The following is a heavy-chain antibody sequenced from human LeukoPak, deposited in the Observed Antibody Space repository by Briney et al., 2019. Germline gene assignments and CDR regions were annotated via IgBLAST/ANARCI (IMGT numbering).Heavy chain of an antibody. CDR1: GFTFSSYW. Sequence: HPGGSLRLSCAASGFTFSSYWMYWVRQAPGKGLVWVSRINRGGSSTSYADSVKGRFTISRDNAKNTLYLQMNSLRAEDTAVYYCAKHMVGVTGGSHYFDSWGQGTLVTVSS. CDR2: INRGGSST. CDR3: AKHMVGVTGGSHYFDS. V-gene: IGHV3-74*01. D-gene: IGHD1-26*01. J-gene: IGHJ4*02.